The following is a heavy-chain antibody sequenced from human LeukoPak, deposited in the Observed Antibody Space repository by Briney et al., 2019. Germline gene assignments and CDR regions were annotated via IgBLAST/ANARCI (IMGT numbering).Heavy chain of an antibody. CDR2: MNPNSGNT. Sequence: ASVKVSRKASGYTFTSYDINWVRQATGQGLEWLGWMNPNSGNTGYAQKFQGRVTITRNTSISTAYMELSSLTSEATAVLYCARGRDGLRWFDPGGQGTLVTVSS. D-gene: IGHD2-15*01. J-gene: IGHJ5*02. CDR1: GYTFTSYD. CDR3: ARGRDGLRWFDP. V-gene: IGHV1-8*03.